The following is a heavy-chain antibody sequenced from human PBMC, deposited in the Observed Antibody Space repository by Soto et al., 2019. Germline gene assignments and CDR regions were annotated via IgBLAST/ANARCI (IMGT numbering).Heavy chain of an antibody. J-gene: IGHJ5*02. CDR3: TRGPAGGSDSHCYANNWFGP. CDR2: MNPNSGNT. D-gene: IGHD2-2*01. CDR1: GYTFTKYD. Sequence: GASVKVSCKASGYTFTKYDINWVRQATGQGLEWMGWMNPNSGNTGYAQKFQGRVTMTRNTSISTAYMELDSLRSDDTAVYYCTRGPAGGSDSHCYANNWFGPWGQGNLVTVSS. V-gene: IGHV1-8*01.